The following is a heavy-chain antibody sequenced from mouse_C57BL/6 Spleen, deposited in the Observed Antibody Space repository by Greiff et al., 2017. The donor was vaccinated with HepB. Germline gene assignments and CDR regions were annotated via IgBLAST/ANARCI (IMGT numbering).Heavy chain of an antibody. CDR3: ARGSTTVVATWKGNYFDY. Sequence: EVHLVESEGGLVQPGSSMKLSCTASGFTFSDYYMAWVRQVPEKGLEWVANINYDGSSTYYLDSLKSRFIISRDNAKNILYLQMSSLKSEDTATYYCARGSTTVVATWKGNYFDYWGQGTTLTVSS. V-gene: IGHV5-16*01. J-gene: IGHJ2*01. D-gene: IGHD1-1*01. CDR1: GFTFSDYY. CDR2: INYDGSST.